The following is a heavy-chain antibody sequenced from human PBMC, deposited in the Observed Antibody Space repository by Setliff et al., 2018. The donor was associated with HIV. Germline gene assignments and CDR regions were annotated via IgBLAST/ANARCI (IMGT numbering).Heavy chain of an antibody. D-gene: IGHD3-10*01. CDR3: ATLDYYGSQTYNLALHY. CDR2: VDPKNGKT. J-gene: IGHJ4*02. V-gene: IGHV1-69-2*01. Sequence: SCKASGYTFTDYYMHWVQQAPGKGLEWMGRVDPKNGKTLYAENLRGRITITADTSTDTAYMELNSLRSEDTAMYYCATLDYYGSQTYNLALHYWGQGTLVTVSS. CDR1: GYTFTDYY.